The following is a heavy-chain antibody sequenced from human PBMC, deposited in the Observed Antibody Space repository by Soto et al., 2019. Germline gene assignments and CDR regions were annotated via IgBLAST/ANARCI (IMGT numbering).Heavy chain of an antibody. J-gene: IGHJ5*02. CDR2: ISHRKST. D-gene: IGHD2-21*01. Sequence: SETLSLTCGVYGGSLSGYCWTWIRQSPEKGLEWIGDISHRKSTNYKPSLKSRVSISIDTSRNQLALKMSSVTAADTAVYYCPRGNVVVITCSRSRDQWFDPWGQGVLVTVSS. V-gene: IGHV4-34*01. CDR1: GGSLSGYC. CDR3: PRGNVVVITCSRSRDQWFDP.